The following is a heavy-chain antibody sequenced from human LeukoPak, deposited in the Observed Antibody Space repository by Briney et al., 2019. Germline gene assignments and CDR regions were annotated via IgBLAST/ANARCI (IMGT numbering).Heavy chain of an antibody. D-gene: IGHD4-17*01. J-gene: IGHJ4*02. Sequence: SETLSLTCAVSGGSISNSLYYWGWVRQAPGKGLQWIGSIYYSGSSNYSPSLKSRVNMSLDTSKNHFSLRLTSVTAADTAVYYCAKTRQRFPYGDTDYWGQGTLVTVSS. CDR3: AKTRQRFPYGDTDY. CDR2: IYYSGSS. CDR1: GGSISNSLYY. V-gene: IGHV4-39*07.